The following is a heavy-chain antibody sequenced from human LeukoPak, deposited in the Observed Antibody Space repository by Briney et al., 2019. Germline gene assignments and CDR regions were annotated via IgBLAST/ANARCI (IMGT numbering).Heavy chain of an antibody. D-gene: IGHD2-2*02. V-gene: IGHV3-23*01. CDR3: AIGGYCAGTNCYIAY. J-gene: IGHJ4*02. CDR2: ISNSGSTT. Sequence: SGGSLRPSCAASGVNFSTYAMNWVRQVPGKGLEWVSLISNSGSTTYHADSVKGRFTISRDNSKNTLYLQMNSLSAEDSAVYYCAIGGYCAGTNCYIAYWGQGTLVTVSS. CDR1: GVNFSTYA.